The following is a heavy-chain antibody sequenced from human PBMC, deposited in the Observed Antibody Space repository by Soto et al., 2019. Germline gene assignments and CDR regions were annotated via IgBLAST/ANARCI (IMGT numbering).Heavy chain of an antibody. Sequence: EVQLVESGGGLVKPGGSLTLYCAASGFTFSSYTMNWVRQAPGKGLEWVSSISSDSSYIYYADSVKGRFTISRDNAENSLYLQMNSLRAEDTAVYYCARDPGAAAGTGWGQGTLVTVSS. V-gene: IGHV3-21*01. J-gene: IGHJ4*02. CDR2: ISSDSSYI. CDR3: ARDPGAAAGTG. CDR1: GFTFSSYT. D-gene: IGHD6-13*01.